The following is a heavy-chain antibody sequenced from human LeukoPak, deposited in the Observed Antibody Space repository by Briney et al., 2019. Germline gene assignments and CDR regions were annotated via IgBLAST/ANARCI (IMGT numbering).Heavy chain of an antibody. V-gene: IGHV4-59*01. Sequence: KPSETLSLTCSVSGGSISSYSWSWIRQPPGKGLEYIGYIYYSGSTNYNPSLKSRVTISVDTSKDQFSLILTSVTAADTAVYYCARLKCISTTCPSRYVMDVWGQGTTVTVSS. CDR1: GGSISSYS. CDR3: ARLKCISTTCPSRYVMDV. CDR2: IYYSGST. J-gene: IGHJ6*02. D-gene: IGHD2-2*01.